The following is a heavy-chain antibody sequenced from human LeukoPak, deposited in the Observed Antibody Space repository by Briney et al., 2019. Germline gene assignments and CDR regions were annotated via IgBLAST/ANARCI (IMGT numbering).Heavy chain of an antibody. CDR2: ISSSSSYI. CDR3: ARGPLGGSYYLGYFAD. J-gene: IGHJ4*02. Sequence: GGSLRLSCAASGFTFSSYSMNWVRQAPGKGLEWVSSISSSSSYIYYADSVKGRFTISRDNAKNSLYLQMNSLRAEDTAVYYCARGPLGGSYYLGYFADWGQGTLVTVSS. CDR1: GFTFSSYS. D-gene: IGHD1-26*01. V-gene: IGHV3-21*01.